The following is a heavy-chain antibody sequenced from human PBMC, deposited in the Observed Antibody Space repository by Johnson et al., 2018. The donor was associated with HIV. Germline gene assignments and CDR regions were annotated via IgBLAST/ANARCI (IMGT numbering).Heavy chain of an antibody. CDR1: GFTFDDYG. J-gene: IGHJ3*02. CDR2: IFPGGDT. V-gene: IGHV3-20*04. Sequence: VQLVESGGGVVRPGGSLRLSCAASGFTFDDYGMSWVRQVPGKGLEWVSVIFPGGDTSYAASVRGRFTISRENGKNSLYLQMNSLRAGDTAMYYCAKEGDYRVSFGHYSSDAFDMWGQGTMVTVSS. D-gene: IGHD2-21*01. CDR3: AKEGDYRVSFGHYSSDAFDM.